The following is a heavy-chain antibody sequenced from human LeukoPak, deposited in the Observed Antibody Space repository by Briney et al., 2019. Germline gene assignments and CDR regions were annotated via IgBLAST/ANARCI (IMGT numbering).Heavy chain of an antibody. D-gene: IGHD6-13*01. V-gene: IGHV5-51*01. CDR1: GYIFTTYW. Sequence: GESLKISCKGSGYIFTTYWIGWVRQMPGKGLEWMGIIYPGDSDPRYSPFFQGQVTISADKSISTAYLQWSSLKASDSAMYYCVRHGLGSSWFGFDYWGQGTLVTVSS. CDR3: VRHGLGSSWFGFDY. CDR2: IYPGDSDP. J-gene: IGHJ4*02.